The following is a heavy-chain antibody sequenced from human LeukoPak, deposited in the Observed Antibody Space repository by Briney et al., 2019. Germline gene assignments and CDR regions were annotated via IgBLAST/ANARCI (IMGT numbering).Heavy chain of an antibody. J-gene: IGHJ1*01. Sequence: PGGSLRLSCTAPGLTLRRYWMNWVRQAPGKGLEWVANIKPDGSATSYVDSVKGRFTISRDNVKNSVYLQMNSLRAEDTAVYYCAGGGGWVSYSWGQGTLVTVSA. CDR2: IKPDGSAT. D-gene: IGHD2-15*01. V-gene: IGHV3-7*04. CDR3: AGGGGWVSYS. CDR1: GLTLRRYW.